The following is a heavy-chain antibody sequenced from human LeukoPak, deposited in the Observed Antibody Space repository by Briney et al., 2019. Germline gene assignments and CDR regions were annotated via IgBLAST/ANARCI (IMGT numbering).Heavy chain of an antibody. J-gene: IGHJ4*02. Sequence: GRSLRLSCAASGFTFSSYAMHWVRQAPGKGLEGVAVISYEGTNKYYADSVKGRFTISRDNSKKTLYLQMNSLRAEDTAVYYCARDSRYIVVVPSAIPPNYYLDYWGQGTLVTVSS. CDR2: ISYEGTNK. CDR1: GFTFSSYA. CDR3: ARDSRYIVVVPSAIPPNYYLDY. D-gene: IGHD2-2*01. V-gene: IGHV3-30-3*01.